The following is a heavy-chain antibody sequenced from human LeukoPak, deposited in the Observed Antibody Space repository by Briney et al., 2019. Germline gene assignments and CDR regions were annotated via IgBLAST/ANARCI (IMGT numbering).Heavy chain of an antibody. V-gene: IGHV1-46*01. J-gene: IGHJ5*02. D-gene: IGHD2-15*01. Sequence: ASVKVSCKASGYTFTSYYMHWVRQAPGQGLEWMGIINPSGGSTSYAQKFQGRVTMTRDTSTSTVYMELSSLRSEDTAVYYCARVDGYCSGGSCGYNWFDPWGQGTLVTVSS. CDR2: INPSGGST. CDR3: ARVDGYCSGGSCGYNWFDP. CDR1: GYTFTSYY.